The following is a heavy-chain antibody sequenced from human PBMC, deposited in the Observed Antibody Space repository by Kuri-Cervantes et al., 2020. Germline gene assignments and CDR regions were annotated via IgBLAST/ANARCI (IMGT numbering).Heavy chain of an antibody. Sequence: GESLKISCAGAGYTFSRNWMHWVRQAPGRGLVWVSRMNNDDSSKTYADSVRGRFTISRDNSKTTLYLQMNSLRVEDTAVYYCVKDYCSSKGCSFFDIWGQGTMVTVSS. J-gene: IGHJ3*02. V-gene: IGHV3-74*03. CDR2: MNNDDSSK. CDR3: VKDYCSSKGCSFFDI. CDR1: GYTFSRNW. D-gene: IGHD2-2*01.